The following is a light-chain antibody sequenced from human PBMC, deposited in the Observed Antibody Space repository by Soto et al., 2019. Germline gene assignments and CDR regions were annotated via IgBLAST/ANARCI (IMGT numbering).Light chain of an antibody. CDR1: QNIGNY. V-gene: IGKV1-39*01. Sequence: DIQMTQSPTSLSASVGDRVALTCRASQNIGNYLSWYAQKPGKAPKLLIYGASSLQSGVPSRFSGSGSEKQYPLPFSSMQPEDFATHYCQQSDSIPFTFGQGTKLKMK. J-gene: IGKJ2*01. CDR2: GAS. CDR3: QQSDSIPFT.